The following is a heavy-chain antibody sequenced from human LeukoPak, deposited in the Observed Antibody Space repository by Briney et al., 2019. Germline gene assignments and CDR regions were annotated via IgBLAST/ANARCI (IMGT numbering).Heavy chain of an antibody. V-gene: IGHV1-18*01. CDR3: ARDLGYSYGYSFDY. D-gene: IGHD5-18*01. CDR1: GYTFTSYG. Sequence: ASVKVSCKASGYTFTSYGISWVRQAPGQGLEWMGWISAYNGNTNHAQKLQGRVTMTTDTSTSTDYMELRSLRSDDTAVYYCARDLGYSYGYSFDYWGQGTLVTVSS. CDR2: ISAYNGNT. J-gene: IGHJ4*02.